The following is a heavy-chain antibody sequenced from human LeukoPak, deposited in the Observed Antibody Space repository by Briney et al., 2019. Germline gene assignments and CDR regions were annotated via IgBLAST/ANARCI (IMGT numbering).Heavy chain of an antibody. Sequence: GGSLRLSCTAAGFTFDDYGMSWVRQIPGRGLEWVSYISSSGSTIYYADSVKGRFTISRDNAKNSLYLQMNSLRAEDTAVHYCARPLEGMDVWGQGTTVTVSS. D-gene: IGHD1-1*01. J-gene: IGHJ6*02. CDR2: ISSSGSTI. CDR3: ARPLEGMDV. CDR1: GFTFDDYG. V-gene: IGHV3-11*01.